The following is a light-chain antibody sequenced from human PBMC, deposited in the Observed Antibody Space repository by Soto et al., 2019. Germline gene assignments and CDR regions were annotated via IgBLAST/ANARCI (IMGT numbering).Light chain of an antibody. CDR3: CSYTTSNTRQIV. J-gene: IGLJ1*01. V-gene: IGLV2-14*01. CDR2: DVS. CDR1: ISDIGGYNY. Sequence: QSVLTQPASVSGSPGQSITISCTGTISDIGGYNYVSWYQQHPGKAPKFMIYDVSNRPSGVSNRFSGSKSGNTASLPISGLQAEDEADYYCCSYTTSNTRQIVFGTGTKVTVL.